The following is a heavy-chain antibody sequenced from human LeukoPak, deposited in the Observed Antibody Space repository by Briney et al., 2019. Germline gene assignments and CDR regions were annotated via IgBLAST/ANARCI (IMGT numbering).Heavy chain of an antibody. V-gene: IGHV4-39*01. Sequence: SETLSLTCTVSGGSISNSSHYWGWIRQPPGKGLEWIGSIYYSGSTYYNPSLKSRVTISVDTSKNQFSLKLSSVTAADTAVYHCARVSSSSRPNFDYWGQGTLVTVPS. CDR2: IYYSGST. J-gene: IGHJ4*02. D-gene: IGHD6-6*01. CDR1: GGSISNSSHY. CDR3: ARVSSSSRPNFDY.